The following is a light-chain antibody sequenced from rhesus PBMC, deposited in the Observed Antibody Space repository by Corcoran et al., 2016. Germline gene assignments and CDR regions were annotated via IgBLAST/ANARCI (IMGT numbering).Light chain of an antibody. V-gene: IGKV3-10*01. CDR2: GAS. CDR1: QSVSSY. J-gene: IGKJ1*01. Sequence: QVILTQSPATLSLSPGERATLSCRASQSVSSYVAWYQQNSWQPPRLLIYGASSRATGIPDRFSGSGSGTNFTITISGLDPEDVGVYHCYQRNSGLTFGQGTKVEIK. CDR3: YQRNSGLT.